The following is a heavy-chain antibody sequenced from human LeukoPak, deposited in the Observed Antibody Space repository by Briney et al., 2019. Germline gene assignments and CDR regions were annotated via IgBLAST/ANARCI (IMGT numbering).Heavy chain of an antibody. CDR1: GXTFSSYG. CDR3: AKEMSSSNIDH. V-gene: IGHV3-30*18. Sequence: PGGSLRLSWAASGXTFSSYGMHWVRQAPGKGLEWVAVISFDGKTQYYIDSVKGRFTTSRDNSKNTLYLQMNSLRAEDTAVYYCAKEMSSSNIDHCGQGTLVTVSS. CDR2: ISFDGKTQ. J-gene: IGHJ4*02. D-gene: IGHD2-2*01.